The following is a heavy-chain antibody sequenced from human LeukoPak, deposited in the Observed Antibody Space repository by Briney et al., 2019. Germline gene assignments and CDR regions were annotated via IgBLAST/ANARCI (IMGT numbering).Heavy chain of an antibody. Sequence: GGSLRLSCAASGFTLSRYNMNWVRQAPGKGLEWVSSISTSSSYIYYADSLKGRLTISRDNARKSVYLQMNSLRAEDTAVYYCARSVVAATETFDYWGQGTLVTVSS. CDR2: ISTSSSYI. J-gene: IGHJ4*02. D-gene: IGHD2-15*01. CDR1: GFTLSRYN. CDR3: ARSVVAATETFDY. V-gene: IGHV3-21*01.